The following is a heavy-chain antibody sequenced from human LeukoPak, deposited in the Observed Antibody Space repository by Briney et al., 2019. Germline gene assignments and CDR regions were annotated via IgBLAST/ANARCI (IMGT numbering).Heavy chain of an antibody. J-gene: IGHJ4*02. V-gene: IGHV4-59*01. D-gene: IGHD5-18*01. CDR2: IYYSGST. CDR1: GGSISSYY. Sequence: SETLSLTCTVSGGSISSYYWSWIRQPPGKGLEWIGYIYYSGSTNYNPSLKSRVTISVDTSKNQFSLKLSSVTAADTAVYYCARATLRGYSYGYDYWGQGTLVTVSS. CDR3: ARATLRGYSYGYDY.